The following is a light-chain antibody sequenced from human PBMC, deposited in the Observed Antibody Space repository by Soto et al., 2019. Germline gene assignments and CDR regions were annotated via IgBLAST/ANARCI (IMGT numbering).Light chain of an antibody. CDR1: SSDVGRYNY. V-gene: IGLV2-8*01. J-gene: IGLJ3*02. CDR3: SSYAGSNNLV. CDR2: EVT. Sequence: QSALTQPPSASGSPGQSVTISCTGTSSDVGRYNYVSWYQQNPGKAPKLLIYEVTKRPSGVPDRFSGSKSDNTASLTVSGLQAEDEGDYYCSSYAGSNNLVFGGGTKLTVL.